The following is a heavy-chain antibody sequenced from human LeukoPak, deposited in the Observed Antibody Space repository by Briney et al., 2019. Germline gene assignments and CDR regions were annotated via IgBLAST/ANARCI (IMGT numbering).Heavy chain of an antibody. J-gene: IGHJ4*02. CDR1: GFTFSSYA. D-gene: IGHD3-22*01. V-gene: IGHV3-23*01. CDR3: AKAVYHITMIVVAALDY. CDR2: ISGSGGST. Sequence: GGSLRLSCAASGFTFSSYAMSWVRQAPGKGLEWVSAISGSGGSTYYADSVEGPFTITRNNSKNSQYLQMNSLRAEDTAVYYCAKAVYHITMIVVAALDYWGQGTLVTVSS.